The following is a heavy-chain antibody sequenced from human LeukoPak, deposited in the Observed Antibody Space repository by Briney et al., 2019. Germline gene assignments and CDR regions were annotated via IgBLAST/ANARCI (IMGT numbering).Heavy chain of an antibody. J-gene: IGHJ5*02. Sequence: GGSLRLSCAASGFMFSGYWMSWVRQAPGKGLEWVANIKQDGSEKYYVDSVKGRFTISRDNAKNSLYLQMNSLRAEDTAVYYCARARYCSSTSCYWFDPWGQGTLVTVSS. CDR3: ARARYCSSTSCYWFDP. CDR2: IKQDGSEK. D-gene: IGHD2-2*01. CDR1: GFMFSGYW. V-gene: IGHV3-7*01.